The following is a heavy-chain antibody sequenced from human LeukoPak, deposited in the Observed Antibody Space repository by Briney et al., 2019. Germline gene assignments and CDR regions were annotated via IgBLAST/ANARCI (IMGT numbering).Heavy chain of an antibody. D-gene: IGHD3-22*01. V-gene: IGHV3-48*03. CDR1: GFTFSSYG. Sequence: GGSLRLSCAASGFTFSSYGMHWVRQAPGKGLEWVSYISSSGSSIYYADSVKGRFTISRDNAKKSLYLQMHSLRAEDTAVYYCARDSHKFDSSGYYPDAFDIWGQGTMVTVSS. CDR3: ARDSHKFDSSGYYPDAFDI. J-gene: IGHJ3*02. CDR2: ISSSGSSI.